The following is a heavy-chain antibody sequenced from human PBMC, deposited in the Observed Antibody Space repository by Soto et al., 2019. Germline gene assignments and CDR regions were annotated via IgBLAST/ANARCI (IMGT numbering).Heavy chain of an antibody. CDR1: GFTFSSYA. V-gene: IGHV3-23*01. J-gene: IGHJ3*02. CDR3: AKVLDIVLVPLITTYAFYI. CDR2: NSGSGGST. Sequence: GGSLRLSCAASGFTFSSYAMSWVRQAPGKGLEWVSANSGSGGSTYYADSVKGRFTISRDNSKNTLYLQMNSLRAEDTAVYYCAKVLDIVLVPLITTYAFYIWGQGTMVPVS. D-gene: IGHD2-2*01.